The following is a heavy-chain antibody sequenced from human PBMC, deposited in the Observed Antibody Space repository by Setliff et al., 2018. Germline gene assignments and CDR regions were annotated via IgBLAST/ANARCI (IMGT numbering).Heavy chain of an antibody. J-gene: IGHJ4*02. Sequence: PSETLSLTCTVSGASLRSGTYYWSWIRQPAGKGLEWIGRLHTGGSIDYNPALKSRLTISVDTSKNQFSLKLSSVTAADTAVYYCRFWSGYYKNDYWGQGTLVTVSS. D-gene: IGHD3-3*01. V-gene: IGHV4-61*02. CDR1: GASLRSGTYY. CDR3: RFWSGYYKNDY. CDR2: LHTGGSI.